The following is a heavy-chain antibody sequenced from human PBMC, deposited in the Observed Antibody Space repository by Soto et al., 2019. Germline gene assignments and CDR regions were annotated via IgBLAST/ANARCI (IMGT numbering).Heavy chain of an antibody. V-gene: IGHV4-59*01. CDR2: IHHSGGT. Sequence: QVQLQESGPRLVKPSETLSLTCTVSGGSLTNYYWSWIRQPPGKGLEWLGYIHHSGGTNYNPSLQRRVTMSVDTSTSQCSLRLNSLTAADTAVYYCAREAGGYCTSTGCYGRFDFEYWGQGTLATVSS. CDR3: AREAGGYCTSTGCYGRFDFEY. D-gene: IGHD2-2*01. CDR1: GGSLTNYY. J-gene: IGHJ4*02.